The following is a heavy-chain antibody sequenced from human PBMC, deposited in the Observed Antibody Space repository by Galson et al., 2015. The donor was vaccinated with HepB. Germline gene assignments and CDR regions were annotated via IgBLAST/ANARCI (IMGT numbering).Heavy chain of an antibody. Sequence: SLRLSCAASGFTFSSYGMHWVRQAPGKGLEWVAFIRYDGSNKYYADSVKGRFTISRDNSKNTLYLQMNSLRAEDTAVYYCAKDFYVVVPAARYNWFDPWGQGT. V-gene: IGHV3-30*02. CDR2: IRYDGSNK. J-gene: IGHJ5*02. CDR1: GFTFSSYG. D-gene: IGHD2-2*01. CDR3: AKDFYVVVPAARYNWFDP.